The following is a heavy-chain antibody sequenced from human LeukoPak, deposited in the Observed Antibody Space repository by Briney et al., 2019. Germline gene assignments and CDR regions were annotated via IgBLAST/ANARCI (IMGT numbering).Heavy chain of an antibody. Sequence: SETLSLTCTVSGHSISSDYWNWIRQPAGKGLEWIGYIYYTGSTNCNPSLKSRVTMSVDTSKNQFSLKLNSVTAADTAVYYCARGLRSSSWFFDYWGQGTLVTVSS. V-gene: IGHV4-59*01. J-gene: IGHJ4*02. D-gene: IGHD6-13*01. CDR1: GHSISSDY. CDR3: ARGLRSSSWFFDY. CDR2: IYYTGST.